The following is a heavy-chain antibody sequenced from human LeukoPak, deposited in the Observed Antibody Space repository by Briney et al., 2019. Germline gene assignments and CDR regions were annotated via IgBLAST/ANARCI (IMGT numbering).Heavy chain of an antibody. CDR3: ARGDSTVTPKYFQY. D-gene: IGHD4-23*01. V-gene: IGHV4-59*01. CDR1: SDSISSYY. Sequence: SETLSLTCTVSSDSISSYYWSWIRQPPGKGLEWIGYIFYSGSTNYNPSLKSRVTISIDTSKNQFSLKLSSVTAADTAVYYCARGDSTVTPKYFQYWGQGTLVTVSS. J-gene: IGHJ1*01. CDR2: IFYSGST.